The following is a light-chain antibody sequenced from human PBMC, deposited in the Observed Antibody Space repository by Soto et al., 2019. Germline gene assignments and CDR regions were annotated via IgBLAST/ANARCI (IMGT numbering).Light chain of an antibody. V-gene: IGKV1-12*01. J-gene: IGKJ2*01. Sequence: DIPMTQSPSSVSASVGDRVTITCRASQGISSWLAWYQQKPGKAPKLLIYAASSVQSGVQSRFSGSGSGTDYTPVNSSPRTEDCANYDYQQASSSSPYAFGQGTKV. CDR1: QGISSW. CDR2: AAS. CDR3: QQASSSSPYA.